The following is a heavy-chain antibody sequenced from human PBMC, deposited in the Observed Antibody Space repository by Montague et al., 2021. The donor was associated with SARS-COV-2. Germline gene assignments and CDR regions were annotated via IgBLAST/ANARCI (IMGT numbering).Heavy chain of an antibody. D-gene: IGHD5-12*01. V-gene: IGHV3-48*03. Sequence: SLRLSCAASGFTFSSYEMNWVRQAPGKGLEWVSYISSSGVTIYYADSVKGRFTTSRDYAKNSLYLQMNSLRAEDTAVYYCARLRGYDYGLLYYYYMDVWGKETTVNVPS. CDR3: ARLRGYDYGLLYYYYMDV. J-gene: IGHJ6*03. CDR1: GFTFSSYE. CDR2: ISSSGVTI.